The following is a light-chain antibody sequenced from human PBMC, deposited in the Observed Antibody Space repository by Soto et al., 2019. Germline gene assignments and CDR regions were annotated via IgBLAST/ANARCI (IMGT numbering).Light chain of an antibody. CDR3: QQYGSSGT. CDR1: QSVSNNY. V-gene: IGKV3-20*01. Sequence: IVMTHSPATLSVSPWWRSTLSFRASQSVSNNYLAWYQQKPGQAPRLLIYGASNRATGIPDRFSGSGSGTDFTLTISRLEPEDFAVYYCQQYGSSGTFGQGTKVDIK. J-gene: IGKJ1*01. CDR2: GAS.